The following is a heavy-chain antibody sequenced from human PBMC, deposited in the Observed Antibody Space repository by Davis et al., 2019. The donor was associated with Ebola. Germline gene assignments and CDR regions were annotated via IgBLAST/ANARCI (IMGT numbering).Heavy chain of an antibody. Sequence: SESLSLTCTVSGGSISSYYWSCIRQPPGKGLEWIGYIYYSGSTNYNPSLKSRVPISVDTSKNQFSLKLSSVTAADTAVYYCARGTNWFDPWGQGTLVTVSS. J-gene: IGHJ5*02. CDR1: GGSISSYY. CDR2: IYYSGST. CDR3: ARGTNWFDP. V-gene: IGHV4-59*01.